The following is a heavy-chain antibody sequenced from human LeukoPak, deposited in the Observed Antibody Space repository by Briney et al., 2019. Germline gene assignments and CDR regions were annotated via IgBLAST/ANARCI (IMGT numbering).Heavy chain of an antibody. CDR2: IYHSGST. V-gene: IGHV4-38-2*02. J-gene: IGHJ4*02. D-gene: IGHD6-13*01. CDR1: GYSISSGYY. CDR3: ARGIWIAAAGPHFDY. Sequence: PSETLSLTCTVSGYSISSGYYWGWIRQPPGKGLEWIGSIYHSGSTYYNPSLKSRVTISVDKSKNQFSLKLSSVTAADTAVYYCARGIWIAAAGPHFDYWGQGTLVTVSS.